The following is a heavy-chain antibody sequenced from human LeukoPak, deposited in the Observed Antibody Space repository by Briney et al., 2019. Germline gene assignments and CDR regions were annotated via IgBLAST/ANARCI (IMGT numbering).Heavy chain of an antibody. CDR3: AGTRYSVYNWFDP. CDR2: MNPNSGNT. J-gene: IGHJ5*02. V-gene: IGHV1-8*02. Sequence: ASVKVSCKASGYTLTSYDINWVRQATGQGLEWMGWMNPNSGNTGYAQKFQGRVTMTRDTSISTACMELSRLRSDDTAVYYCAGTRYSVYNWFDPWGQGTLVTVSS. CDR1: GYTLTSYD. D-gene: IGHD2-21*01.